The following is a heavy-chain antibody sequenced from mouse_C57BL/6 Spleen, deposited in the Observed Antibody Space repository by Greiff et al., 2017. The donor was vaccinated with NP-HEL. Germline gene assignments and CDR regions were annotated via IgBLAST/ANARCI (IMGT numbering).Heavy chain of an antibody. CDR2: IDPSDSYT. CDR1: GYTFTSYW. J-gene: IGHJ3*01. Sequence: QVQLQQPGAELVKPGASVKLSCKASGYTFTSYWMQWVKQRPGQGLEWIGEIDPSDSYTNYNQKFKGKATLTVDTSSSTAYMQLSSLPSEDSAVYYCACQLAYWGQGTLVTVSA. D-gene: IGHD6-1*01. V-gene: IGHV1-50*01. CDR3: ACQLAY.